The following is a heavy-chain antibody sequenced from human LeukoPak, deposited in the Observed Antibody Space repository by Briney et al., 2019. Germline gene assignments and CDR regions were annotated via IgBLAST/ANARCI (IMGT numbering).Heavy chain of an antibody. Sequence: AGGSLRLSCAASGFTFSSYAMSWVRQAPGKGLEWVSAISGSGGSTYYADSVKGRFTISRDNSKNTLYLQMNSLRAEDTAMYYCARDSYDSRSSSLGYDYWGQGTLVTVSS. D-gene: IGHD3-22*01. CDR3: ARDSYDSRSSSLGYDY. CDR2: ISGSGGST. CDR1: GFTFSSYA. V-gene: IGHV3-23*01. J-gene: IGHJ4*02.